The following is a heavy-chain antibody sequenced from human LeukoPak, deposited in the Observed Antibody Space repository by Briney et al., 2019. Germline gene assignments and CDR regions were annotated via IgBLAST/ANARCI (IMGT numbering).Heavy chain of an antibody. J-gene: IGHJ4*02. CDR3: ARDRYYYDSSGSKFDY. Sequence: SETLSLTCTVSGGSISSYYWSWIRRPAGKGLEWIGRIHTTGSTNYNPSLKSRVTMSVDTSKNQFSLKLTSVTAADTAVYYCARDRYYYDSSGSKFDYWGQGTLVTVSS. CDR1: GGSISSYY. V-gene: IGHV4-4*07. D-gene: IGHD3-22*01. CDR2: IHTTGST.